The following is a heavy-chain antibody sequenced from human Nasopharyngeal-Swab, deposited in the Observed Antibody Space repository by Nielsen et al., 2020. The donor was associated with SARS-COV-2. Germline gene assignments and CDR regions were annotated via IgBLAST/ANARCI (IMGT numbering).Heavy chain of an antibody. CDR3: ARPMRPMGPYYFGMDV. D-gene: IGHD1-26*01. CDR2: IYPGDSNT. J-gene: IGHJ6*02. CDR1: GYSFTTYW. Sequence: GESLKISCQGSGYSFTTYWIGWVRQMPGKGLEWMGIIYPGDSNTRYSPSFQGQVTISVDKYSSTAYLQWSSLKASDTAIYYCARPMRPMGPYYFGMDVWGQGTTVTVSS. V-gene: IGHV5-51*01.